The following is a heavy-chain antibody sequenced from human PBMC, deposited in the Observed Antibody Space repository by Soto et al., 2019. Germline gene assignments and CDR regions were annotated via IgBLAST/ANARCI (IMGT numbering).Heavy chain of an antibody. CDR2: IIPILGIA. D-gene: IGHD3-16*01. Sequence: QVQLVQSGAEVKKPGSSVKVSCKASGGTFSSYTISWVRQAPGQGLEWMGRIIPILGIANYAQKFQGRVTITADKSTSTAYMELSSLRSEDTAVYYCASWGHTVPFDYWGQGTLVTVSS. J-gene: IGHJ4*02. CDR1: GGTFSSYT. V-gene: IGHV1-69*02. CDR3: ASWGHTVPFDY.